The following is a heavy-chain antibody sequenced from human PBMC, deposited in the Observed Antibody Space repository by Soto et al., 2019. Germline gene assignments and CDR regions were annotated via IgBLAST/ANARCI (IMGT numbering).Heavy chain of an antibody. V-gene: IGHV3-30*18. CDR1: GFTFSSYG. D-gene: IGHD6-19*01. Sequence: GGSLRLSCAASGFTFSSYGMHWVRQAPGKGLEWVAVISYDGSNKYYADSVKGRFTISRDNSKNTLYLQMNSLRAEDTAVYYGAKPRGIAVAGNLYLDYWGQGTLVTVS. CDR2: ISYDGSNK. J-gene: IGHJ4*02. CDR3: AKPRGIAVAGNLYLDY.